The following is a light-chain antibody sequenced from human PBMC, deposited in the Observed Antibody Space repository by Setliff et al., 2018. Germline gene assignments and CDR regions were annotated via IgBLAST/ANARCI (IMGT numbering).Light chain of an antibody. V-gene: IGLV2-23*02. CDR3: CSYAGSSTDV. CDR1: SSDVGSYNV. Sequence: QSALTQPASVSGSPGQSITISCSGTSSDVGSYNVVSWYQQHPGKAPKLMIYEVTKRPSGVSNRFSGSKSGNTASLTISGLQSEDEADYYCCSYAGSSTDVFGTGTKVTVL. CDR2: EVT. J-gene: IGLJ1*01.